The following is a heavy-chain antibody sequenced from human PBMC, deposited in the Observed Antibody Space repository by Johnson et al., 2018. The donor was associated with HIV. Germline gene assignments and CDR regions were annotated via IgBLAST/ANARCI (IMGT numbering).Heavy chain of an antibody. V-gene: IGHV3-30-3*01. CDR2: ISYDGSNK. Sequence: QVQLVESGGGVVQPGRSLRLSCAASGFTFSSYAMHWVRQAPGKGLEWVAVISYDGSNKYYADSVKGRFTISRDNSKNTLYLQMNSLRAEDTAVYYCASILVVAAQEADAFDFWGQGTVVTVSA. D-gene: IGHD2-15*01. CDR3: ASILVVAAQEADAFDF. CDR1: GFTFSSYA. J-gene: IGHJ3*01.